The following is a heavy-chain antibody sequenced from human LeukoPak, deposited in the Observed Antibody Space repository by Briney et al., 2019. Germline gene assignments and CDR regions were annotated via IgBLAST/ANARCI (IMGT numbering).Heavy chain of an antibody. D-gene: IGHD1-26*01. V-gene: IGHV3-21*04. CDR2: ISYTGTYI. CDR3: VRDRGTYRPIDY. J-gene: IGHJ4*02. CDR1: AFSLNAYN. Sequence: PGGSLRLSCAATAFSLNAYNMNWVRQAPGKGLEWVSSISYTGTYIYYADSVKGRFTISRDNAQNSLYLQMNSLRAEDTAIYYCVRDRGTYRPIDYWGQGTLVTVSS.